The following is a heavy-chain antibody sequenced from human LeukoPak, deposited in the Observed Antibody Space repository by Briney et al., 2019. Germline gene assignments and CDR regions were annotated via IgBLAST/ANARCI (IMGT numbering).Heavy chain of an antibody. V-gene: IGHV3-23*01. CDR1: GFTFSSYA. CDR2: ISGSGGST. CDR3: AKDLGYYDSSGYYFDY. D-gene: IGHD3-22*01. Sequence: PGGSLRLSCAASGFTFSSYAMSWVRQAPGKGLEWVSAISGSGGSTYYADSVKGRFTISRDNSKNTLYLQMNGLRAEDTAVYYCAKDLGYYDSSGYYFDYWGQGTLVTVSS. J-gene: IGHJ4*02.